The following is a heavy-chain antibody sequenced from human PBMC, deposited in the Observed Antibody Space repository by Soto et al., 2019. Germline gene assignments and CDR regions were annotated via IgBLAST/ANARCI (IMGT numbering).Heavy chain of an antibody. CDR3: ARSHLADAVNTWIDP. CDR2: IDSSGEK. V-gene: IGHV2-26*01. J-gene: IGHJ5*02. CDR1: GLSITDSEMG. Sequence: QVNLKESGPVLVKPTETLTLRCTVSGLSITDSEMGVSWIRQPPGQPLEWLAHIDSSGEKSYRTFLKSRLAISKDTSKSQIVLTMTNMDPAYTDTYYCARSHLADAVNTWIDPWGNGIPVNVAS. D-gene: IGHD6-19*01.